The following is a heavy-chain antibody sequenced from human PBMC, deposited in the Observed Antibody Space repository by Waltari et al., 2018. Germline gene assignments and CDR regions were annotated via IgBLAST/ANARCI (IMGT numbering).Heavy chain of an antibody. Sequence: QVQLQESGPGLVKTSETLSLTCTVSGASISRDFRSWLRQAPGKGPEWIGYILHSGSTNYSPSLKNRLSISIDASRNLFSLRLTSVTAADTAVYYCARQMIVAASFDFWGQGILVTV. J-gene: IGHJ4*02. CDR1: GASISRDF. CDR2: ILHSGST. CDR3: ARQMIVAASFDF. V-gene: IGHV4-59*01. D-gene: IGHD2-15*01.